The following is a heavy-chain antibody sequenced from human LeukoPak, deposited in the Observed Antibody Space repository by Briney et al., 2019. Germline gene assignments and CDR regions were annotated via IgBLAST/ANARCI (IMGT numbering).Heavy chain of an antibody. V-gene: IGHV5-51*01. CDR1: GYNFPNNW. D-gene: IGHD3-16*01. J-gene: IGHJ4*02. CDR2: IYPGDSDT. CDR3: ARGFVRDY. Sequence: GESLKIPCKGFGYNFPNNWIAWVRQMPGKGLEWMGIIYPGDSDTRYSPSFQGQVSISADKSINTAYLQWSSLKASGSAMYYCARGFVRDYWGQGTLVTVSS.